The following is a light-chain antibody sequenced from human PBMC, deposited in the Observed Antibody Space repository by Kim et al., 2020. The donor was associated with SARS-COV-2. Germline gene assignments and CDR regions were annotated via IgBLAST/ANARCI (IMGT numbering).Light chain of an antibody. V-gene: IGKV3-11*01. J-gene: IGKJ2*02. CDR2: DAS. CDR1: QSVSSS. Sequence: EIVLTQSPATLSLSPGERVTLSCRASQSVSSSLAWYQQKPGQAPRLLIYDASNRATGIPARFSGSGSGTDFTLTISSLEPEDFAVYYCQHRSICPPCTFGQGTKLEI. CDR3: QHRSICPPCT.